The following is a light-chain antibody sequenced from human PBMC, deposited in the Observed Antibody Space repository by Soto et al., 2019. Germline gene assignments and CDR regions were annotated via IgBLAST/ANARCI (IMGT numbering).Light chain of an antibody. J-gene: IGKJ2*03. CDR2: WAS. CDR3: QQYYSHPSVYS. CDR1: QSVLNRSNNKNY. Sequence: DIVMTQSPDSLAVSLGERATINCRSSQSVLNRSNNKNYLAWYQQKPGQPPKLLIYWASTRESGIPDRFTGSGSGTESTLTINSLQAEAEELYDCQQYYSHPSVYSFGQGTKLEIK. V-gene: IGKV4-1*01.